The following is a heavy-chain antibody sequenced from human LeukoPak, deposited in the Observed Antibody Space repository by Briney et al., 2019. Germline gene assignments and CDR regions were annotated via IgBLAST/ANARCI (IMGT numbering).Heavy chain of an antibody. J-gene: IGHJ4*02. CDR1: GYTFTSYD. CDR3: ARGPRGYCTNGVCYTGDY. V-gene: IGHV1-8*01. D-gene: IGHD2-8*01. CDR2: MNPNSGNT. Sequence: ASVKVSCKASGYTFTSYDINWVRQATGQGLGWMGWMNPNSGNTGYAQKFQGRVTMTRNTSISTAYMELSSLRSEDTAVYCCARGPRGYCTNGVCYTGDYWGQGTLVTVSS.